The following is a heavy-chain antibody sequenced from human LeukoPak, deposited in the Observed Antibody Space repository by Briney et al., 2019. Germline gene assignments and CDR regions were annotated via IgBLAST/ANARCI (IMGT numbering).Heavy chain of an antibody. CDR1: GGSISSGGYY. V-gene: IGHV4-31*03. D-gene: IGHD7-27*01. Sequence: PSQTLSLTCTVSGGSISSGGYYWSWIRQHPGKGLEWIGYIYYSGSTYYNPSLKSRVTISVDTSKNQFSLKLSSVTAADTAVYYCAREGRGTLTDFDYWGQGTLVTVSS. CDR3: AREGRGTLTDFDY. J-gene: IGHJ4*02. CDR2: IYYSGST.